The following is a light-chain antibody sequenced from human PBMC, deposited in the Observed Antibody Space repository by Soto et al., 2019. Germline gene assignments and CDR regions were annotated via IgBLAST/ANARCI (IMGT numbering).Light chain of an antibody. CDR2: AAS. V-gene: IGKV1-39*01. Sequence: DIQMTQSPSSLSASVGDRVTITSRASQSISSYLNWYQQKPGKAPKLLIYAASSLQSGVPSRFSGSGSGTDFTLTISSLQPEDFATYYCQQSYSTQITFGQGTRLEIK. CDR1: QSISSY. CDR3: QQSYSTQIT. J-gene: IGKJ5*01.